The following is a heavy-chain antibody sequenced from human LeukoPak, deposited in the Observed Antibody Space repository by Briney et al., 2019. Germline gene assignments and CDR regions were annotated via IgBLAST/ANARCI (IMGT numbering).Heavy chain of an antibody. D-gene: IGHD6-19*01. CDR3: AKGGIAVAGTSYYYYMDV. Sequence: PGGSLRLSCAASGFTFSNYGMSLVRQAPGKGLEWVSAISGSGDYTYYADSVKGRFTISRDNSKNTLYLQMNSLRAEDTAVYYCAKGGIAVAGTSYYYYMDVWGKGTTVTISS. V-gene: IGHV3-23*01. J-gene: IGHJ6*03. CDR2: ISGSGDYT. CDR1: GFTFSNYG.